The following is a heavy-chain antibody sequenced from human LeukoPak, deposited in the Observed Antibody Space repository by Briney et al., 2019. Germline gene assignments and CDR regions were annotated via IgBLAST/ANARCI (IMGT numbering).Heavy chain of an antibody. CDR3: AREYGSGSYYYDY. V-gene: IGHV3-23*01. D-gene: IGHD3-10*01. J-gene: IGHJ4*02. CDR2: IYFSGGDT. CDR1: GFAFSTFA. Sequence: GGSLRLSCAASGFAFSTFAMSWVRQAPGKGLEWVSTIYFSGGDTYYADSVKGRFTISRDNSKNTLYLQMNSLRAEDTAVYYCAREYGSGSYYYDYWGQGTLVTVSS.